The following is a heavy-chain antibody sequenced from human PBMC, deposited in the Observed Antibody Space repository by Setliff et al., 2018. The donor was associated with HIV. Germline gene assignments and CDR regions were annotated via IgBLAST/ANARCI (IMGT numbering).Heavy chain of an antibody. D-gene: IGHD3-10*01. CDR3: ARDYLYYNMYNGSPVYGMDV. V-gene: IGHV3-23*01. J-gene: IGHJ6*02. CDR2: ILSTGERT. Sequence: GGSLRLSCAASGFTFSNYAMSWVRQAPGEGLEWVSAILSTGERTFYADSVKGRFTISRDNSKNRLFLQMNSPRVEDTAVYYCARDYLYYNMYNGSPVYGMDVWGQGTTVTVSS. CDR1: GFTFSNYA.